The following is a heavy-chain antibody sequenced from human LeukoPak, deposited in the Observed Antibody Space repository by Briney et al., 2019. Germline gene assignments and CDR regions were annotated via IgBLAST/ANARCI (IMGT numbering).Heavy chain of an antibody. CDR3: ARGLNWFDY. J-gene: IGHJ5*01. CDR1: GGSFTNYY. CDR2: ISYSGST. Sequence: SETLSLTCSVSGGSFTNYYCNWIRQSPGKGLEWIGHISYSGSTNYNPSLKSRVTILVDTSKHQFSLKLSSMTAADTAVYYCARGLNWFDYWGQGTLVTVSS. V-gene: IGHV4-59*13.